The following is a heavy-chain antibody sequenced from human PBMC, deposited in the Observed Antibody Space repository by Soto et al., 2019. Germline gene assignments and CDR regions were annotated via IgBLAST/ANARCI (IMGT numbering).Heavy chain of an antibody. Sequence: EVQLVESGGGLVQPGGSLRLSCTASGFTFSSYWMSWVRQSPGKGLEGVAILKEDGSEEYYLDSVKGRFTISRENAKNSLYLQMNSLRVEDTAVYFCARDGPPRTAFDIWGQGTIVTVSS. J-gene: IGHJ3*02. CDR3: ARDGPPRTAFDI. CDR1: GFTFSSYW. V-gene: IGHV3-7*04. CDR2: LKEDGSEE.